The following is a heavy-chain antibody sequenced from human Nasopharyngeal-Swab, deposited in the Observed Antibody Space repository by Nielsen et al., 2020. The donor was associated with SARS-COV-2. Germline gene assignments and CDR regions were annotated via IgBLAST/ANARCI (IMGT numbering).Heavy chain of an antibody. V-gene: IGHV3-7*01. CDR3: AREGRDGFDY. D-gene: IGHD5-24*01. CDR2: IKQDGSEM. CDR1: GFIFSNYW. J-gene: IGHJ4*02. Sequence: LSLTCAASGFIFSNYWMTWVRQAPGKGLEWVANIKQDGSEMYYVDSVKGRFTISRDNAKNSLYLQMNSLRVEDTAVYNCAREGRDGFDYWGQGTLVTVSS.